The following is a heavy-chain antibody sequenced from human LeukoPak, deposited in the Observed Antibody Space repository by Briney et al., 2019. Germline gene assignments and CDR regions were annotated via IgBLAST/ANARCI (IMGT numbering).Heavy chain of an antibody. CDR3: ARGSKDYYGSGSYSSGVGFDY. CDR1: GFTSAAYG. Sequence: GGSLRLSCVASGFTSAAYGMSWVRQAPGRGREWVSGIIWEVGNTGYADSVKGRFTISRDNAKNSLYLQMNSLRAEDTALYYCARGSKDYYGSGSYSSGVGFDYWGQGTLVTVSS. J-gene: IGHJ4*02. CDR2: IIWEVGNT. D-gene: IGHD3-10*01. V-gene: IGHV3-20*04.